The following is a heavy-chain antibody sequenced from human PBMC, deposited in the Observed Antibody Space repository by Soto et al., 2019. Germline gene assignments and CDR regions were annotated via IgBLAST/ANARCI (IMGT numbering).Heavy chain of an antibody. D-gene: IGHD1-26*01. CDR2: ISANNVTT. Sequence: QVQLVQSGAEVKKPGASVKVSCKASGYTLTTSGFSWVRQAPGQGLEWMGWISANNVTTNYAQKFQGRLTMTTDTSTTTAHMELRSLRSDDTAVYYCARDLRGSGSFAYWDQGTLVTVSS. V-gene: IGHV1-18*01. J-gene: IGHJ4*02. CDR1: GYTLTTSG. CDR3: ARDLRGSGSFAY.